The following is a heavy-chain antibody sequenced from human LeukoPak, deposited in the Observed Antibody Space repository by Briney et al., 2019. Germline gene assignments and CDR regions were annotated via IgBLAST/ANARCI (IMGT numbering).Heavy chain of an antibody. V-gene: IGHV1-18*01. CDR2: ISAYNGNT. CDR1: GSSLTSFG. J-gene: IGHJ3*02. Sequence: ASVKVSCKVSGSSLTSFGISWVRHAPEGGREWVGWISAYNGNTNYAQELKGRVTMPTDTSTSTAYLGWRSLRSEDPAGYYCARVYGDYGDAFDIWGQGKMVTVSS. D-gene: IGHD4-17*01. CDR3: ARVYGDYGDAFDI.